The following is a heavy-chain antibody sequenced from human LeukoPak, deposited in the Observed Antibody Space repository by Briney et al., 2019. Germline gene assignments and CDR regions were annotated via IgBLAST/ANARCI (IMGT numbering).Heavy chain of an antibody. J-gene: IGHJ4*02. CDR1: GFAFSSYS. CDR3: ARDLDASGSSWYRVFDY. D-gene: IGHD6-13*01. Sequence: GGSLRLSCAASGFAFSSYSMNWVRQAPGKGLEWVSYISSSSSYIYYADSVKGRFTISRDNAKNSLYLQMNSLRAEDTAVYYCARDLDASGSSWYRVFDYWGQGTLVTVSS. V-gene: IGHV3-21*01. CDR2: ISSSSSYI.